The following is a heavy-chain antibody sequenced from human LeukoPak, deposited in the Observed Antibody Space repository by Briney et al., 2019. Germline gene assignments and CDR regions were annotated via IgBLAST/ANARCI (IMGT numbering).Heavy chain of an antibody. Sequence: ASVKVSCKASGYTSSSYDINWVRQATGQGLEWMGWMNPNSGNTGYAQKFQGRVTITRNTSISTAYMELSSLRSEDTAVYYCARAASNFYNWFDPWGQGTLVTVSS. V-gene: IGHV1-8*03. D-gene: IGHD2/OR15-2a*01. CDR3: ARAASNFYNWFDP. CDR2: MNPNSGNT. J-gene: IGHJ5*02. CDR1: GYTSSSYD.